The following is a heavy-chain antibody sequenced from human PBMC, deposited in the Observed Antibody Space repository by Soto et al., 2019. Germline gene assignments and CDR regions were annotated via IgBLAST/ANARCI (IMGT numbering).Heavy chain of an antibody. D-gene: IGHD2-15*01. J-gene: IGHJ5*02. CDR3: ARDIVFNWFDP. CDR1: GCTFTSYG. V-gene: IGHV1-18*03. CDR2: ISAYNGNT. Sequence: ASVKVSCKASGCTFTSYGISWVRQAPGQGLEWMGWISAYNGNTNYAQKLQGRVTMTTDTSTSTAYMELRSLRSDDMAVYYCARDIVFNWFDPCGQGTLVTVSS.